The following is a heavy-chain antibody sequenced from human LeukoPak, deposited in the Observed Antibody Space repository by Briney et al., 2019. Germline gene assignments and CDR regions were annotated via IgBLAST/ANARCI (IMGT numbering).Heavy chain of an antibody. CDR3: ASQPAVIDLDC. CDR2: INPDGGKK. J-gene: IGHJ4*02. CDR1: GFSFSSYW. D-gene: IGHD2/OR15-2a*01. Sequence: GGSLRLSCAASGFSFSSYWMTWVRQAPGKGLEWVAYINPDGGKKTYVDSVKGRFTISRDNAKNSLYLQMSSLRVEDTAVYYCASQPAVIDLDCWGQGTLVTVSS. V-gene: IGHV3-7*01.